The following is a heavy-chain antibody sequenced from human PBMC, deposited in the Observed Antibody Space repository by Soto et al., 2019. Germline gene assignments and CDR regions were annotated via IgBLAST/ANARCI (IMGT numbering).Heavy chain of an antibody. D-gene: IGHD6-13*01. Sequence: SETLSLTCTVSGGSISSGGYSWSWIRQPPGKGLEWIGYIYHSGSTYYSPSLKSRVTISVDRSKNQFSLKLSSVTAADTAVYYCASSHAGAHITAAVHWGQGTLVTVSS. V-gene: IGHV4-30-2*01. CDR2: IYHSGST. CDR1: GGSISSGGYS. J-gene: IGHJ4*02. CDR3: ASSHAGAHITAAVH.